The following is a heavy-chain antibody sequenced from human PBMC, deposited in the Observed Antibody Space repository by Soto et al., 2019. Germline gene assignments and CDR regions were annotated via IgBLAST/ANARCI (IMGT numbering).Heavy chain of an antibody. CDR1: GYTFTSYD. J-gene: IGHJ6*03. Sequence: ASVKVSCKASGYTFTSYDINWVRQATGQGLEWMGWMNPNSGNTGYAQKFQGRVTMTRNTSISTAYMELSSLRSEDTAVYYCARKVVGGYYYYYYMDVWGKGTTVTVSS. CDR3: ARKVVGGYYYYYYMDV. CDR2: MNPNSGNT. V-gene: IGHV1-8*01.